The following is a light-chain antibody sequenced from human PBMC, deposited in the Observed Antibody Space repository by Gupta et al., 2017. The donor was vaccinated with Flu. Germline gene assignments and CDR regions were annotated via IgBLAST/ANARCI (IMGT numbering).Light chain of an antibody. CDR2: ENN. Sequence: KVTISCSGSSSNIGKNYVSWYQHLPGTAPKLLIFENNKRPSGIPDRFSGSKSGTSATLGITGLQTGDEADYYCGTWDSSLSAGVFGGGTKLTVL. V-gene: IGLV1-51*02. CDR3: GTWDSSLSAGV. J-gene: IGLJ3*02. CDR1: SSNIGKNY.